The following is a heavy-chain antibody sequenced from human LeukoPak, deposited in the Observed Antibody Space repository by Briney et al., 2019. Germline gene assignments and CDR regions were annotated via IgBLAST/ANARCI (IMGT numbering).Heavy chain of an antibody. CDR1: GFTVSSNY. Sequence: PGGSLRLSCAASGFTVSSNYMSWVRQAPGKGLEWVSVIYSGGSTYYADSVKGRFTISRDNSKNTLYLQMNSLRAEDTAVYYCARGYSSSWYYLDYWGQGTLVTVSS. CDR3: ARGYSSSWYYLDY. CDR2: IYSGGST. V-gene: IGHV3-53*01. D-gene: IGHD6-13*01. J-gene: IGHJ4*02.